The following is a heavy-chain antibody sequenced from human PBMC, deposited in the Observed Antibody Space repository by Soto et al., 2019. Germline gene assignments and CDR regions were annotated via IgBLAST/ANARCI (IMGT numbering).Heavy chain of an antibody. CDR1: GFTFSSYA. CDR3: ARDLETVAATYYYYGMDV. J-gene: IGHJ6*02. Sequence: GGLLRLSCAASGFTFSSYAMHWVRQAPGKGLEWVAVISYDGSNKYYADSVKGRFTISRDNSKNTLYLQMNSLRAEDTAVYYCARDLETVAATYYYYGMDVWGQGTTVTVSS. V-gene: IGHV3-30-3*01. CDR2: ISYDGSNK. D-gene: IGHD2-15*01.